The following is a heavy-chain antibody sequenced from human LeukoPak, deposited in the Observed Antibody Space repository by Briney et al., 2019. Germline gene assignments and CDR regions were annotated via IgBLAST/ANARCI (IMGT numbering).Heavy chain of an antibody. V-gene: IGHV3-7*03. J-gene: IGHJ6*03. CDR3: ARDTYYYDILTGYYYYMDV. D-gene: IGHD3-9*01. Sequence: GGSLRLSCAASGFTFSSYWMSWVRRAPGKGLEWVANIKQDGSEKYYVDSVKGRFTISRDNAKNSLYLQMNSLRAEDTAVYYCARDTYYYDILTGYYYYMDVWGKGTTVTVSS. CDR1: GFTFSSYW. CDR2: IKQDGSEK.